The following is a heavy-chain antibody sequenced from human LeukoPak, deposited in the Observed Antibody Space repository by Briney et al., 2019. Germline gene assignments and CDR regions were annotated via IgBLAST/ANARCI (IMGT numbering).Heavy chain of an antibody. CDR3: AYPDSMNYYGMDV. Sequence: PGGSLRLSCAASGFTFSSYGMHWVRQAPGKGLEWVAVISYDGSNKYYADSVKGRFTISRDNSMNTLYLQMNSLRAEDTAVYYCAYPDSMNYYGMDVWGQGTTVTVSS. CDR1: GFTFSSYG. J-gene: IGHJ6*02. D-gene: IGHD2-15*01. V-gene: IGHV3-30*03. CDR2: ISYDGSNK.